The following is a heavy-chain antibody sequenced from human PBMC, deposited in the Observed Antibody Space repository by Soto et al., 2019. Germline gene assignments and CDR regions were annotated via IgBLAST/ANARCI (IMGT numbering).Heavy chain of an antibody. CDR3: ARGPSSPKYCSSTSCYNYYYMDV. CDR1: GGSFSGYY. CDR2: INHSGST. V-gene: IGHV4-34*01. Sequence: QVQLQQWGAGLLKPSETLSLTCAVYGGSFSGYYWSWIRQPPGNGLEWIGEINHSGSTNYNPSLKSRVTISVDTSKNQFSLTLSSVTAADTAVYYCARGPSSPKYCSSTSCYNYYYMDVWGKGTTVTVSS. D-gene: IGHD2-2*02. J-gene: IGHJ6*03.